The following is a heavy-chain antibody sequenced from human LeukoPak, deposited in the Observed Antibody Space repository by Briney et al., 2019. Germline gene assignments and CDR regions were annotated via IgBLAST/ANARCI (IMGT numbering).Heavy chain of an antibody. D-gene: IGHD6-13*01. CDR1: GGSISSGSYY. J-gene: IGHJ6*03. V-gene: IGHV4-61*02. CDR3: AREFALAAAGYYYYYYMDI. Sequence: SETLSLTCTVSGGSISSGSYYWSWIRQPAGTGLEWIGRIYTSGSTNYNPSLKSRVTISVDTSKNQFSLKLSSVTAADTAVYYCAREFALAAAGYYYYYYMDIWGKGTTVTISS. CDR2: IYTSGST.